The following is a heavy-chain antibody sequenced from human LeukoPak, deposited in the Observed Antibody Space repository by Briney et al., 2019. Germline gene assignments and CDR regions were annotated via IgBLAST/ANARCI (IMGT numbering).Heavy chain of an antibody. Sequence: GRSLRLSCAASGFTFSSYGMHWVRQAPGKGLEWVAVIWYDGSNKYYADSVKGRFTISRDNSKNTLYLQMNSLRAEDTAVYYCANGGGYCGGDCYLDYWGQGTLVTVSS. J-gene: IGHJ4*02. CDR2: IWYDGSNK. CDR1: GFTFSSYG. V-gene: IGHV3-33*06. D-gene: IGHD2-21*02. CDR3: ANGGGYCGGDCYLDY.